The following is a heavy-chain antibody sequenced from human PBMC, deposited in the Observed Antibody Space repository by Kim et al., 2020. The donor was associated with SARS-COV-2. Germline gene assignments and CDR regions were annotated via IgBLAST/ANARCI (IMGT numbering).Heavy chain of an antibody. D-gene: IGHD3-10*01. V-gene: IGHV3-30*18. CDR1: GFTFSTYG. Sequence: GGSLRLSCAASGFTFSTYGMHWVRQAPGKGLEWVSLITYDGSNKYYADSVKGRFTISRDNSKNTLYLQMDSLRAEDTAVYYCAKAVLRGVICHNYGMDV. CDR3: AKAVLRGVICHNYGMDV. J-gene: IGHJ6*01. CDR2: ITYDGSNK.